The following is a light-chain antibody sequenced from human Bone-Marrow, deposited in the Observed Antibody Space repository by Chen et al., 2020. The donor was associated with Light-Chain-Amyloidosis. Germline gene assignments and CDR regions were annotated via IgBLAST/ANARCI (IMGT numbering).Light chain of an antibody. CDR2: DDS. CDR1: NIGSTS. V-gene: IGLV3-21*02. J-gene: IGLJ3*02. CDR3: QVWDRSSDRPV. Sequence: SYVLTQKSSVSVAPGQTATIACGGNNIGSTSVHWYQQTPGQAPLLVVYDDSDRPSGIPERLSGSNSGNTATLTISRVEAGDEADYYCQVWDRSSDRPVFGGGTKLTVI.